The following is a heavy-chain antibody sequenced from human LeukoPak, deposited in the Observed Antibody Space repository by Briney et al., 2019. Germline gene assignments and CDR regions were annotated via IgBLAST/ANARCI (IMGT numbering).Heavy chain of an antibody. J-gene: IGHJ6*02. Sequence: SETLSLTCTVSGGSISSYYWSWIRQPPGKGLEWIGYIYYSGSTNYNPSLRSRITISVDTSKNQFSLKLSSVTAADTAVYYCARVSRLTTNGMDVWGQGTTVTVSS. V-gene: IGHV4-59*01. CDR2: IYYSGST. CDR3: ARVSRLTTNGMDV. CDR1: GGSISSYY. D-gene: IGHD3-22*01.